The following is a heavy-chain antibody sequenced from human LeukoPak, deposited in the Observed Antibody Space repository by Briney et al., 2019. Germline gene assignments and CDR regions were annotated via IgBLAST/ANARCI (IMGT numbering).Heavy chain of an antibody. CDR1: GGTFSSYA. J-gene: IGHJ4*02. Sequence: SVKVSCKASGGTFSSYAISWVRQAPGQGLEWTGRIIPIFGTANYAQKFQGRVTITTDESTSTAHMDLSSLRSEDTAVNYCARDLVGATNGYFDYWGQGTLVTVSS. CDR3: ARDLVGATNGYFDY. CDR2: IIPIFGTA. D-gene: IGHD1-26*01. V-gene: IGHV1-69*05.